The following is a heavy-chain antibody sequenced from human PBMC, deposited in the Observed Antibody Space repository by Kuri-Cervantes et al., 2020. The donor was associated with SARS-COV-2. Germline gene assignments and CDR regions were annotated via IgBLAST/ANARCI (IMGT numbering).Heavy chain of an antibody. Sequence: GGSLRLSCAASGFTFSSYAMHWVRQAPGKGLEWVAVISYDGSNKYYADSVKGRFTISRDNSKNTLYLQMNSLRAEDTAVYYCARDGYSSSWNYFDSWGQGTLVTVSS. CDR2: ISYDGSNK. D-gene: IGHD6-13*01. J-gene: IGHJ4*02. CDR3: ARDGYSSSWNYFDS. CDR1: GFTFSSYA. V-gene: IGHV3-30-3*01.